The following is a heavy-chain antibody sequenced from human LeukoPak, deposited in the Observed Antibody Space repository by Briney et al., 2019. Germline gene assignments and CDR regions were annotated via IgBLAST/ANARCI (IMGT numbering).Heavy chain of an antibody. CDR2: IYYSGST. D-gene: IGHD3-22*01. CDR3: ARHDYYDSSGYHYVVDYYAMDV. Sequence: SETLSLTCTVSGVSINTFYWSWIRQPPGKGLEWIGYIYYSGSTNYNPSLKSRVSISVDKSKNQFSLKLSSVTAADTAVYYCARHDYYDSSGYHYVVDYYAMDVWGPGTTVTVSS. CDR1: GVSINTFY. J-gene: IGHJ6*02. V-gene: IGHV4-59*08.